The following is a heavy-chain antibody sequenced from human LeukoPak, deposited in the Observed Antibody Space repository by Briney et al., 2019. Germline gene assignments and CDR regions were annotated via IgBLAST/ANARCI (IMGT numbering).Heavy chain of an antibody. CDR1: GFTFSDYY. CDR3: ARGGIAMAGSMSLMD. Sequence: PGGSLRLSCAASGFTFSDYYMSWIRQAPGKGLEWVSYISSSGSTIYYADSVKGRFTISRDNAKNSLYMQMNSLRVGDTAVYYCARGGIAMAGSMSLMDWGQGTLVTVSS. D-gene: IGHD6-19*01. J-gene: IGHJ4*02. CDR2: ISSSGSTI. V-gene: IGHV3-11*01.